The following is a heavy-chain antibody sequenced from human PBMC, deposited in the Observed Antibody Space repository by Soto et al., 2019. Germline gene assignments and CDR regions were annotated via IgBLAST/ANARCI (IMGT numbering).Heavy chain of an antibody. D-gene: IGHD6-19*01. CDR1: GGSITSSGSY. J-gene: IGHJ4*02. CDR2: IYNTGRT. Sequence: QLQLQESRPGLVKPSETLSLTCTVSGGSITSSGSYWGWIRQSPGKGLEWLGNIYNTGRTYYNPFLKSRVTISVDTSRSQFSRKVRSVTAADTAGYYCAGSHSSGWKPFDYWRQVTLVTVSS. V-gene: IGHV4-39*01. CDR3: AGSHSSGWKPFDY.